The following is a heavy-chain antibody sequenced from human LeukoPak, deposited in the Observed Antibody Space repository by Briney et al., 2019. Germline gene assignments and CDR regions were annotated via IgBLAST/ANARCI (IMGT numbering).Heavy chain of an antibody. V-gene: IGHV4-4*07. CDR3: AKSNGYGLVDI. Sequence: PSETLSLTCTVSGGSISGYHWSWIRQSAGKGLEWIGRINSRGSTDYRPSLKCRVAMSVDTSNSQFYLNLRSVTAADTAVYYCAKSNGYGLVDIWGQGTMVTVSS. CDR2: INSRGST. D-gene: IGHD3-10*01. CDR1: GGSISGYH. J-gene: IGHJ3*02.